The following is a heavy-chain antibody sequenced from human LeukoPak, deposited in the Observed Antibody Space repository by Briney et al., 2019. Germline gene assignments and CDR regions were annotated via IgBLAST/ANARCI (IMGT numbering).Heavy chain of an antibody. J-gene: IGHJ4*02. Sequence: GGSLRLSCAASGFTFRSYWMSWVRQAPGKGLEWVANIKEDGSEKYYADSVKGRFTISRDNAKNSLYLQMNSLGAGDTAVYFCARSRVTVAATPWDWGQGSPVTVSS. CDR2: IKEDGSEK. CDR3: ARSRVTVAATPWD. D-gene: IGHD6-19*01. CDR1: GFTFRSYW. V-gene: IGHV3-7*05.